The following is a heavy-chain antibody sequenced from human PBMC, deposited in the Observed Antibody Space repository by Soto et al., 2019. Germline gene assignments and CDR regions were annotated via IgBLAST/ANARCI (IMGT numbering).Heavy chain of an antibody. Sequence: GGSLRLSGAASGFTVSSNYMSWVRQAPGKGLEWVSVIYSGGSTYYADAVKGRFTISRDNSKNTLYLQMDSLRAEDTAVYYCARENYDSSGSLGYWGQGTLVTVSS. J-gene: IGHJ4*02. D-gene: IGHD3-22*01. CDR1: GFTVSSNY. V-gene: IGHV3-53*01. CDR2: IYSGGST. CDR3: ARENYDSSGSLGY.